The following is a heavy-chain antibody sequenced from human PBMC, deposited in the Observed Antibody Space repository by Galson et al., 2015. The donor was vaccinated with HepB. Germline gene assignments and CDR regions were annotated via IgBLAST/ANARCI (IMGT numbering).Heavy chain of an antibody. J-gene: IGHJ6*02. CDR1: GYNFNNYG. Sequence: SVKVSCKASGYNFNNYGLSRIRQAPGPGLEWMGWFSGYDGSTNYAQKFQGRVTMTADASTGTAYLELRDLRSDDTAVYYCARDSRLELRLNNYFSYGMDVWGQGSAVTVSS. CDR3: ARDSRLELRLNNYFSYGMDV. V-gene: IGHV1-18*01. CDR2: FSGYDGST. D-gene: IGHD1-1*01.